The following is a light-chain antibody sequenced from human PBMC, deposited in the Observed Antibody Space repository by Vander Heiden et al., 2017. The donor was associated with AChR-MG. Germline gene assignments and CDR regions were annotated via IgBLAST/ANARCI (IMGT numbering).Light chain of an antibody. V-gene: IGKV3-20*01. J-gene: IGKJ2*01. CDR2: RAS. CDR1: RNVNNRY. CDR3: KQYGSSPGT. Sequence: EIVLTQSPGTQSFSPGESATLSCRVSRNVNNRYLAWYQQKPGQAPRLLIYRASNRATGVPDRFSGSGSGTDFILTINRLEAEDFAVYYCKQYGSSPGTFGQGTKLEIK.